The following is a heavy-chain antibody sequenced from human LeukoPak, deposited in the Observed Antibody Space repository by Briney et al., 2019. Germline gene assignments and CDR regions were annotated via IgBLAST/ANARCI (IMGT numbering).Heavy chain of an antibody. J-gene: IGHJ4*02. CDR1: GFTFSSYA. CDR2: VYSSGST. V-gene: IGHV3-53*01. Sequence: GGSLRLSCAASGFTFSSYAMSWVRQAPGKGLEWVSVVYSSGSTYYADSVKGRFTISRDNSKNTLYLQMNSLRAEDTAVYYCARFYRGSVDYWGQGTLVTVSS. CDR3: ARFYRGSVDY. D-gene: IGHD3-16*01.